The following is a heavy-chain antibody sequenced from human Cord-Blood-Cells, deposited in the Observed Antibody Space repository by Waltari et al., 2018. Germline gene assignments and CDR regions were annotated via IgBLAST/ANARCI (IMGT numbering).Heavy chain of an antibody. Sequence: SCAASGFTFSSYGMHWVRQAPGKGLEWVAVIWYDGSNKYYADSVKGRFTISRDNSKNTLYLQMNSLRAEDTAVYYCARDSAYYYDSSGDAFDIWGQGTMVTVSS. CDR2: IWYDGSNK. D-gene: IGHD3-22*01. CDR3: ARDSAYYYDSSGDAFDI. CDR1: GFTFSSYG. J-gene: IGHJ3*02. V-gene: IGHV3-33*01.